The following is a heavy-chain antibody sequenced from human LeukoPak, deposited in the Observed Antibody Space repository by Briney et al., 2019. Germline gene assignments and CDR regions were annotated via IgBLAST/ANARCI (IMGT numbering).Heavy chain of an antibody. Sequence: GGSLRLSCAASGFTFSSYAMSWVRQAPGKGLEWVSGISGYGGTTYHADSVEGRFTISRDNSKNTLYVQMNSLRAEDTAVYYCVRPRGIAAAGIFGAFDYWGQGILVTVSS. CDR2: ISGYGGTT. V-gene: IGHV3-23*01. CDR3: VRPRGIAAAGIFGAFDY. CDR1: GFTFSSYA. D-gene: IGHD6-13*01. J-gene: IGHJ4*02.